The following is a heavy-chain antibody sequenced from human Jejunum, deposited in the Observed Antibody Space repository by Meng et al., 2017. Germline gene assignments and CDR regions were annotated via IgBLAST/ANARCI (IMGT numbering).Heavy chain of an antibody. CDR3: ARAIRERYFDS. D-gene: IGHD1-14*01. CDR2: VWPSGAT. J-gene: IGHJ4*02. Sequence: EQGPGLGKPSGTLSLTCTVPGGSTTAPFYWTWIRQAPGKGLEWIGEVWPSGATYYNPSLSSRITISIDTSNNQFSLEVAFLTAADTAVYYCARAIRERYFDSWGQGTLVTVSS. CDR1: GGSTTAPFY. V-gene: IGHV4-4*02.